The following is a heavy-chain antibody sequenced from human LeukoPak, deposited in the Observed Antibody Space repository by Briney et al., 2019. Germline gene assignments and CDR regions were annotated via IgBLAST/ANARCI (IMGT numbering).Heavy chain of an antibody. V-gene: IGHV3-21*01. CDR2: ISTSSSYI. D-gene: IGHD5-12*01. Sequence: GRSLRLSCAASGFTFSTYSMTWVRQDRGRGRGWVSSISTSSSYIYYPDSVKGRFTISRDNGKKSLYLQMNSLRTEDTAVYYCARDYFSLRAFDIWGQGTMVTVSS. J-gene: IGHJ3*02. CDR1: GFTFSTYS. CDR3: ARDYFSLRAFDI.